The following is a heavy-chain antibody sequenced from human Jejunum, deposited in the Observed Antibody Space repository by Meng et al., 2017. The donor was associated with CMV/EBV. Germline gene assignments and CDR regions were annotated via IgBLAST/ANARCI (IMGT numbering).Heavy chain of an antibody. CDR3: AHTRAALPLFDP. J-gene: IGHJ5*02. V-gene: IGHV2-5*01. Sequence: FSAFSLSPRVVVVGWLRPPPGQALEWLALIYWNDDTRYSPSLKSRLTITKDTSKNQVVLTMTNMDPVDTATYYCAHTRAALPLFDPWGQGTLVTVSS. CDR1: AFSLSPRVVV. D-gene: IGHD2-15*01. CDR2: IYWNDDT.